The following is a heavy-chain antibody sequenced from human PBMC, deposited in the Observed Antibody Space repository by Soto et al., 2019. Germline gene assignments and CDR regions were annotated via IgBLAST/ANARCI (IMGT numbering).Heavy chain of an antibody. D-gene: IGHD2-21*02. CDR3: ARHPSDFWFDP. CDR2: IYYSGST. V-gene: IGHV4-39*01. CDR1: EGTIVGIGGC. J-gene: IGHJ5*02. Sequence: SEPLRHRYTVAEGTIVGIGGCWGMIRQPPGKGLEWIGSIYYSGSTYYNPSLKSRVTVSVDTSKNQFSLKLSSVTAADTAVYYCARHPSDFWFDPWGQGTLVTSPQ.